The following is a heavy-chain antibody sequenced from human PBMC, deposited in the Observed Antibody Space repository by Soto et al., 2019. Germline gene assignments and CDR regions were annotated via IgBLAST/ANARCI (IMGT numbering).Heavy chain of an antibody. CDR3: ARHGGTFDP. V-gene: IGHV3-11*01. J-gene: IGHJ5*02. CDR2: ITTSGTTM. CDR1: GFIVSDYD. D-gene: IGHD1-7*01. Sequence: QVQLVESGGGLVKPGGSLRLSCAASGFIVSDYDMTWIRQAPGNGLEWVSCITTSGTTMYYTDSMKGRFTISRDNAKNSVYLQMNNLRDEDTAIYYCARHGGTFDPWGQGTLVSVSS.